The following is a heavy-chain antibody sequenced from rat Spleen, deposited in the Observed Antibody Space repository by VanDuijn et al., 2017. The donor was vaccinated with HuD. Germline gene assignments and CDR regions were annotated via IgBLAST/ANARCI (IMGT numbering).Heavy chain of an antibody. J-gene: IGHJ2*01. V-gene: IGHV5-29*01. CDR3: SKWGDSGYFDY. Sequence: EVQLVESDGGLVQPGRSLKLSCAASGFSFSDYYMAWVRQAPTKGLEWVATITYDGSNTYYRDSVKGRFSISRDNAKSTLYLQMDSLRSEDTATYYCSKWGDSGYFDYWGQGVMVTVSS. D-gene: IGHD4-3*01. CDR1: GFSFSDYY. CDR2: ITYDGSNT.